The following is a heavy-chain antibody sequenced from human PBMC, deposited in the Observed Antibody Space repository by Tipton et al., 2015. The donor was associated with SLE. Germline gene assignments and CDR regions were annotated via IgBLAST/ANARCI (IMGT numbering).Heavy chain of an antibody. CDR1: GYFISSGGYY. CDR3: AREPSNWEAVWYFDL. Sequence: TLSLTCTVSGYFISSGGYYWTWIRQHPGKGLEWIGNIYYSGTTYYNPSLKSRLTISLDMSKNQFSLKLTSVTAADTAVYYCAREPSNWEAVWYFDLWGHGTLATVSS. V-gene: IGHV4-31*03. J-gene: IGHJ2*01. CDR2: IYYSGTT. D-gene: IGHD7-27*01.